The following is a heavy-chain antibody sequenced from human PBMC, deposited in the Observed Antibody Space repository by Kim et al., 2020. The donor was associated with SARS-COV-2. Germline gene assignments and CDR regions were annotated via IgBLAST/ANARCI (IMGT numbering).Heavy chain of an antibody. CDR3: ARTHSILWFGELLGDRFDP. D-gene: IGHD3-10*01. J-gene: IGHJ5*02. Sequence: SETLSLTCTVSGGSISSGGYYWSWIRQHPGKGLEWIGYIYYSGSTYYNPSLKSRVTISVDTSKNQFSLKLSSVTAADTAVYYCARTHSILWFGELLGDRFDPWGQGTLVTVSS. V-gene: IGHV4-31*03. CDR2: IYYSGST. CDR1: GGSISSGGYY.